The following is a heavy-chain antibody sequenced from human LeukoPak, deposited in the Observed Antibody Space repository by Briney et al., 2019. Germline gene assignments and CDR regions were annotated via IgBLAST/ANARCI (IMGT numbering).Heavy chain of an antibody. D-gene: IGHD3-22*01. J-gene: IGHJ6*02. CDR2: INHSGST. Sequence: SETLSLTCAVYGGSFSGYYWSWIRQPPGKGLEWIGEINHSGSTNYNPSLKSRVTISVDTSKNQFSLKLSSVTAADTAVYYCARCGEGSSGYYYNYYYGMDVWGQGTTVTVSS. CDR1: GGSFSGYY. CDR3: ARCGEGSSGYYYNYYYGMDV. V-gene: IGHV4-34*01.